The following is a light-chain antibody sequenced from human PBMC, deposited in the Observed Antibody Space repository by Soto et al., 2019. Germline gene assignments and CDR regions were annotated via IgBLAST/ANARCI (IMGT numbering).Light chain of an antibody. CDR2: GSS. CDR1: QSVSSSY. Sequence: EIVLTQSPGTLSLPPGERATLSCRASQSVSSSYLTWYQQKPGQAPRVLVYGSSRRATGIPDRFSGSGSGTDFTLTISRLEPEDFAVYYCQQYGRSPGYTFGQGTKLEIK. CDR3: QQYGRSPGYT. J-gene: IGKJ2*01. V-gene: IGKV3-20*01.